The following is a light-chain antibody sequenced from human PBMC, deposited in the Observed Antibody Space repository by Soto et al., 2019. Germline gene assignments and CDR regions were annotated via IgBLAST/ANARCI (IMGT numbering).Light chain of an antibody. CDR1: QSVSSN. CDR3: QQYNNWPPLT. J-gene: IGKJ4*01. V-gene: IGKV3-15*01. CDR2: GAS. Sequence: EIVMTQSPATLSVSPGERATRSCRASQSVSSNLAWYQQKPGQAPRLLIYGASTRATGIPARFSGSGSETEFTLTISILQSEDFAVYYCQQYNNWPPLTFGGGTKVEIK.